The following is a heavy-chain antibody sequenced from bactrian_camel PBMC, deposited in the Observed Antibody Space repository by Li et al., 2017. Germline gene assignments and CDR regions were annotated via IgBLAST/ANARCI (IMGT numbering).Heavy chain of an antibody. CDR2: IERDGGT. Sequence: HVQLVESGGDSVQPGGSLNLTCSASGYSASAYCIGWFRQAPGGELEGIATIERDGGTTVADPVKGRFTISQDSAKRIMYLRMTNLKPEDTAMYYCAAGVRMVACPLRVPGPFGFWGQGTQVTVS. CDR1: GYSASAYC. D-gene: IGHD5*01. CDR3: AAGVRMVACPLRVPGPFGF. J-gene: IGHJ6*01. V-gene: IGHV3S9*01.